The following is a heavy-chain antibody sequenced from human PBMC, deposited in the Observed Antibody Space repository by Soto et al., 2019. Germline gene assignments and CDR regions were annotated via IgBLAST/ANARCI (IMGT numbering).Heavy chain of an antibody. CDR3: ASNPWGYCSSTSCYEVDY. V-gene: IGHV1-69*02. J-gene: IGHJ4*02. D-gene: IGHD2-2*01. CDR2: IIPILGIA. Sequence: SVKVSCKASGGTFSSYTISWVRQAPGQGLEWMGRIIPILGIANYAQKFQGRVTITADKSTSTAHMELSSLRSEDTAVYYCASNPWGYCSSTSCYEVDYWGQGTLVTVSS. CDR1: GGTFSSYT.